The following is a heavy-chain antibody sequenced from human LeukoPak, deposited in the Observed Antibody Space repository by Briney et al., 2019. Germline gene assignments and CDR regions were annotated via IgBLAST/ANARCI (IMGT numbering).Heavy chain of an antibody. J-gene: IGHJ3*02. V-gene: IGHV4-59*01. CDR2: IYYSGST. CDR3: ARDGPLTTGAFDI. D-gene: IGHD1-14*01. CDR1: GGSISSYY. Sequence: PSETLSLTCTVSGGSISSYYWSWIRQPPGKGLEWIGYIYYSGSTNYNPSLKSRVTISVDTSKNQFSLKLSSVTAADTAVYYYARDGPLTTGAFDIWGQGAMVTVSS.